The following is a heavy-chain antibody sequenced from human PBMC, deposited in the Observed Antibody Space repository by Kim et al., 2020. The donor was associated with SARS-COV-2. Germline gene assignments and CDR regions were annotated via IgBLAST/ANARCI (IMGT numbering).Heavy chain of an antibody. D-gene: IGHD3-10*01. CDR3: ARGVHDNPFYGSGSYYSDY. Sequence: ASVKVSCKAFGYTFNSYEINWVRQAPGQGLEWMGRISPYNDYTDYAQHLQGRVIMTTDTSTTTAYMELRSLTSDDTAVYFCARGVHDNPFYGSGSYYSDYWGQGTPVTVSS. CDR1: GYTFNSYE. CDR2: ISPYNDYT. V-gene: IGHV1-18*01. J-gene: IGHJ4*02.